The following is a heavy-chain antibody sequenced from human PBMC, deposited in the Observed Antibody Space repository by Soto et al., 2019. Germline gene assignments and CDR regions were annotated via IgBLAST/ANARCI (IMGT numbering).Heavy chain of an antibody. V-gene: IGHV3-66*01. J-gene: IGHJ4*02. Sequence: EVQLVESGGGLVQPGGSLRLSCAASGFTVSTKYMSWVRQAPGKGLEWVSVIYSGGSTFYADSVRGRFTISRDNSKNTVSIQMNSLRAEDTAVNYCARDPWAADYWGQGTLVTVSS. CDR1: GFTVSTKY. CDR3: ARDPWAADY. D-gene: IGHD3-16*01. CDR2: IYSGGST.